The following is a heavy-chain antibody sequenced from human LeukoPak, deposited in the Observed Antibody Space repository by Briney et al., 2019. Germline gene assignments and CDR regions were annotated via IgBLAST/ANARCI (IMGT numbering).Heavy chain of an antibody. CDR1: GFDFRTDA. V-gene: IGHV3-64*01. D-gene: IGHD2-2*01. CDR3: ARIPEY. Sequence: GGSLRLSCAASGFDFRTDAMHWVRLTPGKGLEFVSAISKSGDDTSYGNDVKGRFTISRDNIKNTVDLEMGSLRVDDTGIYYCARIPEYWGQGTVVTVSS. CDR2: ISKSGDDT. J-gene: IGHJ1*01.